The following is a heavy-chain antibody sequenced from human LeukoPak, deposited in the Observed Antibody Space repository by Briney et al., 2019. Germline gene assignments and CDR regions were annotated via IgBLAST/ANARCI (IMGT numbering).Heavy chain of an antibody. CDR3: ARVRGAYDSEYYYYYMDF. CDR2: IYYSGST. D-gene: IGHD5-12*01. CDR1: GGSISSYY. J-gene: IGHJ6*03. Sequence: PSETLSLTCTVSGGSISSYYWSWIRQPPGKGLEWIGYIYYSGSTNYNPSLKSRVTISVDTSKNQFSLKLSSVTAADTAVYYCARVRGAYDSEYYYYYMDFWSKVTTVTVSS. V-gene: IGHV4-59*01.